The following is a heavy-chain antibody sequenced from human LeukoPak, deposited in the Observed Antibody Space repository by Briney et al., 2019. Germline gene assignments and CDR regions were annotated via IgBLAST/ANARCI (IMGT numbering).Heavy chain of an antibody. CDR2: MYLSGTT. J-gene: IGHJ4*02. V-gene: IGHV4-4*02. Sequence: PSETLSLTCTVSGDSINSLDLWSWVRQPPGKGLEWIGEMYLSGTTHSNPSVKSRVTISIDKSKNQFFMNLSSVTAADTAVYYCAGLVGRYSSGLYYYYFDYWGQGTLVTVSS. CDR3: AGLVGRYSSGLYYYYFDY. CDR1: GDSINSLDL. D-gene: IGHD3-22*01.